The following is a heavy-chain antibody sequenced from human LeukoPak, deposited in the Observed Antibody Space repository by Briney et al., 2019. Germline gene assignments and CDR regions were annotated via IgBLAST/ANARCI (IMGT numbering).Heavy chain of an antibody. CDR1: GGSFSGYY. CDR2: INHSGST. CDR3: ARASGAQRPFDY. V-gene: IGHV4-34*01. D-gene: IGHD7-27*01. Sequence: SETLSLTCAVYGGSFSGYYWSWIRQPPGKGLEWIGEINHSGSTNYNPSLKSRVTISVDTSKNQFSLKLSSVTAADTAVYYCARASGAQRPFDYWGQGTLVTVSS. J-gene: IGHJ4*02.